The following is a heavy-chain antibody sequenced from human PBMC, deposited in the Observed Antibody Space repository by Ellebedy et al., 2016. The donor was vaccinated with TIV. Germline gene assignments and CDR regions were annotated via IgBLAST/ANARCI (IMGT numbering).Heavy chain of an antibody. D-gene: IGHD1-26*01. CDR3: AKYTGSSLYWYFDL. Sequence: GESLKISCAASGFSFSMYAMNWVRHTPGKGLEWVAAISGTGRTAYYGDSAKGRFTISRDNSKNTLFLQMDNLRGDDTAMYFCAKYTGSSLYWYFDLWGRGTLVTVSS. CDR1: GFSFSMYA. CDR2: ISGTGRTA. V-gene: IGHV3-23*01. J-gene: IGHJ2*01.